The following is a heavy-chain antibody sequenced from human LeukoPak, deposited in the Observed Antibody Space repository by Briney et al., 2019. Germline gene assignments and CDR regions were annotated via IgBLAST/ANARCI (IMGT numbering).Heavy chain of an antibody. D-gene: IGHD7-27*01. J-gene: IGHJ4*02. Sequence: GGSLRLSCAASGFTVSSNYMSWVRQAPRKGLEWVSVIYSGGSTYYADSVKGRFTISRDNSKNTLYLQMNSLRAEDTAVYYCARATGDRDPDFFDYWGQGTLVTVSS. CDR2: IYSGGST. CDR3: ARATGDRDPDFFDY. CDR1: GFTVSSNY. V-gene: IGHV3-53*01.